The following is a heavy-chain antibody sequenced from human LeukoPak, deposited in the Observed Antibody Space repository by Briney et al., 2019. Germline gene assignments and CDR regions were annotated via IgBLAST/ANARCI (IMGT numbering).Heavy chain of an antibody. CDR2: IYTSGST. Sequence: SETLSLTCTVSGGSISSYYWSWIRQPPGKGLEWIGRIYTSGSTNYNPSLKSRVTMSVDTSKNQFSLKLSSVTAADTAVYYCASSNYYDSSGYYYGGGVDYWGQGTLVTVSS. CDR3: ASSNYYDSSGYYYGGGVDY. D-gene: IGHD3-22*01. V-gene: IGHV4-4*07. J-gene: IGHJ4*02. CDR1: GGSISSYY.